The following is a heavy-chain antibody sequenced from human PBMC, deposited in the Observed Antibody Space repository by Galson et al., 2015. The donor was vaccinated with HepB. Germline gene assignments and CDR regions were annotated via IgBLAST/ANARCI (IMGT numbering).Heavy chain of an antibody. CDR2: ISYDGSNK. V-gene: IGHV3-30*03. J-gene: IGHJ4*02. CDR1: GFTFSSYC. D-gene: IGHD3-16*02. Sequence: SLRLSCAASGFTFSSYCMHWVRQAPGKGLEWVAVISYDGSNKYYADSVKGRFTISRDNSKNTLYLQMNSLRAEDTAVYYCQLMITFGAVIVPPTFDYWGQRALVTVSS. CDR3: QLMITFGAVIVPPTFDY.